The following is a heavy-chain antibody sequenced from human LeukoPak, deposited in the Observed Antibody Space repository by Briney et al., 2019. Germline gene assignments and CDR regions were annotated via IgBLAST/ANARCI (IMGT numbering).Heavy chain of an antibody. Sequence: GGSLRLSCAASGFTFSSYGMHWVRRAPGKGLEWVAFIRYDGSNKYYADSVKGRFTISRDNSKNTLYLQMNSLRAEDTAVYYCAKDQDSSSWYEEMYFDYWGQGTLATVSS. CDR1: GFTFSSYG. V-gene: IGHV3-30*02. CDR2: IRYDGSNK. D-gene: IGHD6-13*01. J-gene: IGHJ4*02. CDR3: AKDQDSSSWYEEMYFDY.